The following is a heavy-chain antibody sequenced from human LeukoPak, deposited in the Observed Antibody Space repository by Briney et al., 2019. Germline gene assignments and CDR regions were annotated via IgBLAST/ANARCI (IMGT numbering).Heavy chain of an antibody. CDR3: ARGGESSGYYYADY. CDR1: GFTASSNY. J-gene: IGHJ4*02. Sequence: GGSLRLSCAVSGFTASSNYMSWVRQAPGKGLEWVSVIFSGGSTYYADSVKGGFTISRDDSKNTVYLQMNSLRAEDTSVYFCARGGESSGYYYADYWGQGTLVTVSS. V-gene: IGHV3-66*01. D-gene: IGHD3-22*01. CDR2: IFSGGST.